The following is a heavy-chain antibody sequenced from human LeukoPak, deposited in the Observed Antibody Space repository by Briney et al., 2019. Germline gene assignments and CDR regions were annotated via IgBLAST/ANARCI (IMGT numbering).Heavy chain of an antibody. CDR2: IYPSGST. D-gene: IGHD3-10*01. Sequence: SETLSLTCTVSGYSISNGYYWGWIRQPPGTGLEWIGSIYPSGSTFYNPSLKSRVTISVDTSKNQFSLKLSSVTAADTAVYYCARRLGRKFGERFYYYHYMDVWGKGTTVTISS. CDR3: ARRLGRKFGERFYYYHYMDV. CDR1: GYSISNGYY. J-gene: IGHJ6*03. V-gene: IGHV4-38-2*02.